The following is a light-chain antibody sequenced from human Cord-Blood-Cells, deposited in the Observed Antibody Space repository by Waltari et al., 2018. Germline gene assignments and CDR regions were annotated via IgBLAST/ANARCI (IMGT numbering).Light chain of an antibody. CDR1: SSDVGGYNY. V-gene: IGLV2-8*01. CDR2: EVS. CDR3: SSYAGSSSWV. Sequence: QSALTQPPSASGSPGQSVTISCTGTSSDVGGYNYVSWYQQHPGKAPKLMIYEVSKRRSGVPDRFSGSKSGNTASLTVSGLQAEDEADYYCSSYAGSSSWVFGGGTKLTVL. J-gene: IGLJ3*02.